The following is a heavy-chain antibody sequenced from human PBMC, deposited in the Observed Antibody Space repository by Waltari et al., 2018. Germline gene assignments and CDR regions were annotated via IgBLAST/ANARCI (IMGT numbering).Heavy chain of an antibody. CDR3: ASTITIFGVVTLDY. CDR2: IIPIFGTA. D-gene: IGHD3-3*01. V-gene: IGHV1-69*01. Sequence: QVQLVQSGAEVKKPGSSVTVSCKASGGNLRSYAIRWVRQAPGQGLELMGGIIPIFGTANYAQKFQGRVTITADESTSTAYMELSSLRSEDTAVYYCASTITIFGVVTLDYWGQGTLVTVSS. CDR1: GGNLRSYA. J-gene: IGHJ4*02.